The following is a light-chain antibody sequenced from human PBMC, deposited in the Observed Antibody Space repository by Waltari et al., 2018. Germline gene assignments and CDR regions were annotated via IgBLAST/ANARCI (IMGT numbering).Light chain of an antibody. J-gene: IGKJ4*01. Sequence: EIVLTQSPAPLSLSQAESATLSCRASQSIDIYLAWYQQRPGQAPRLLIADASYRATGIPARFRGSGSGTDFTHTISSLEPEDFAVYSCQQRSRWPLTFGGGTKVEL. CDR2: DAS. CDR1: QSIDIY. CDR3: QQRSRWPLT. V-gene: IGKV3-11*01.